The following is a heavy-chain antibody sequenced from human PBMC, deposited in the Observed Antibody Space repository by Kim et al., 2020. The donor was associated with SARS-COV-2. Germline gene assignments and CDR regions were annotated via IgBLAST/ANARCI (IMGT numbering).Heavy chain of an antibody. Sequence: TFDNPSLKSRVAISIDPSKNQFSLNLRSVPAADTAVYYCARRDLGLTFDYWGQGTLVTVSS. CDR2: T. D-gene: IGHD3-9*01. J-gene: IGHJ4*02. V-gene: IGHV4-39*01. CDR3: ARRDLGLTFDY.